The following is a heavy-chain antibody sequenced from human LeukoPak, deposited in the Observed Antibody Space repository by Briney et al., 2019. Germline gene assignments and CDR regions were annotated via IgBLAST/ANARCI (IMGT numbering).Heavy chain of an antibody. Sequence: GASVKLCCRASGSTFTGCYIHWVRQAPGQGLEWRGWINPNGGGTGCAQKFQGRGTVARDTSIGTAYMELSRLRSDDTAVYYCARVNYYYGSGSYSYYYGMDVWGQGTTVTVSS. CDR1: GSTFTGCY. CDR3: ARVNYYYGSGSYSYYYGMDV. CDR2: INPNGGGT. J-gene: IGHJ6*02. D-gene: IGHD3-10*01. V-gene: IGHV1-2*02.